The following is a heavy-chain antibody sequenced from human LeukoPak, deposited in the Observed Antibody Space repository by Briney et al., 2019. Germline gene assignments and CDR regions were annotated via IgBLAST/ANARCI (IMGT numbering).Heavy chain of an antibody. CDR2: ISSSGSVI. J-gene: IGHJ4*02. Sequence: KTGGSLRLSCAASGFTFSDYYMSWIRQAPGKGLEWISYISSSGSVISYADSLKGRFTISRDNAKNSLYLQMNSLRAEDTAIYYGTRVTSSWYSDLDYWGQGTLVTVSS. CDR1: GFTFSDYY. CDR3: TRVTSSWYSDLDY. D-gene: IGHD6-13*01. V-gene: IGHV3-11*01.